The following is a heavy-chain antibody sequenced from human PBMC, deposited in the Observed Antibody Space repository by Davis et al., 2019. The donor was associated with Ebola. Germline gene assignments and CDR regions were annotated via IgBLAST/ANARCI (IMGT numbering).Heavy chain of an antibody. CDR2: ISWNSGSI. CDR3: ARSGDGNSFDY. Sequence: SLKISCAASGFTFDDYAMHWVRQAPGKGLEWVSGISWNSGSIGYADSVKGRFTISRDNAKNSLYLQMNSLRSDDTAVYYCARSGDGNSFDYWGQGTLVTVSS. J-gene: IGHJ4*02. D-gene: IGHD6-19*01. CDR1: GFTFDDYA. V-gene: IGHV3-9*01.